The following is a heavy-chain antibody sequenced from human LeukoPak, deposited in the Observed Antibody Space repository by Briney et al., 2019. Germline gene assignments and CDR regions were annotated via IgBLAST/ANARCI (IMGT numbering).Heavy chain of an antibody. D-gene: IGHD2-2*01. Sequence: SETLSLTCTVSGGSISSYYWSWIRQPPGKGLERIGYIYYSGSTNYNPSLKSRVTISVDTSKNQFSLKLSSVTAADTAVYYCARGWYCSSTSCYPCYMDVWGKGTTVTVSS. CDR2: IYYSGST. CDR1: GGSISSYY. CDR3: ARGWYCSSTSCYPCYMDV. V-gene: IGHV4-59*01. J-gene: IGHJ6*03.